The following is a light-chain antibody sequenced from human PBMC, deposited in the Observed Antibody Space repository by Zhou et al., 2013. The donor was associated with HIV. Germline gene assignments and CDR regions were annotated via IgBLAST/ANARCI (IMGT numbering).Light chain of an antibody. CDR1: QGISSA. V-gene: IGKV1-13*02. J-gene: IGKJ2*01. CDR3: QQFNSYPYT. Sequence: AIQLTQSPSSLSASVGDRVTITCRASQGISSALAWYQQKPGKAPKLLIYDASSLESGVPSRFSGSGSGTDFTLTISSLQPEDFATYYCQQFNSYPYTFGLGDQAGDQT. CDR2: DAS.